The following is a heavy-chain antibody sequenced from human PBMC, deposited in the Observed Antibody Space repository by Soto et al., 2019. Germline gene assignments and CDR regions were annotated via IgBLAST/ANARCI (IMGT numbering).Heavy chain of an antibody. J-gene: IGHJ4*02. D-gene: IGHD6-19*01. Sequence: QVQLQESGPGLVKPSETLSLTCTVSGGSISDYYWSWVRQPPGKGLQWSGYIYYTGSTNYNPSLKTRVTISLATSENQFSLKLSSVTAADTAVYYCARGRHWLDFWGQGTLLTVSS. CDR3: ARGRHWLDF. CDR2: IYYTGST. V-gene: IGHV4-59*01. CDR1: GGSISDYY.